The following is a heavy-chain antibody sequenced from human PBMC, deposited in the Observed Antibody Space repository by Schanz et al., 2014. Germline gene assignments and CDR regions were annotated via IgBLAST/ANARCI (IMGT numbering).Heavy chain of an antibody. Sequence: QVQLVESGGGLVQPGGSLRLTCLTSGFTFTDHAMSWVRQAPGKGLEWISYVSSYDTTVSYADSVKGRFTISRDNAKNSVYLQMNSLRVEDTAVYYCARYGFRKFGVVYGLAVWGQGTTVTVS. D-gene: IGHD3-3*01. J-gene: IGHJ6*02. CDR1: GFTFTDHA. V-gene: IGHV3-11*01. CDR2: VSSYDTTV. CDR3: ARYGFRKFGVVYGLAV.